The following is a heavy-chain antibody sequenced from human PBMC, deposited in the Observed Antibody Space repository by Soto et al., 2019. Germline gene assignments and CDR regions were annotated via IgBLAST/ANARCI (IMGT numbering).Heavy chain of an antibody. CDR3: ASTKYDSSAYYYWYLGL. CDR1: EDTFRNYA. J-gene: IGHJ2*01. V-gene: IGHV1-69*06. Sequence: QVELVQSGAEVKKPGSSVKVSCQASEDTFRNYAISWVRQAPGQGLEWMGGIIPIFGTANYAQKFQGRVTFTAETSANTVYLELSSLRSEDTAAYYCASTKYDSSAYYYWYLGLWGRGALVTASS. CDR2: IIPIFGTA. D-gene: IGHD3-22*01.